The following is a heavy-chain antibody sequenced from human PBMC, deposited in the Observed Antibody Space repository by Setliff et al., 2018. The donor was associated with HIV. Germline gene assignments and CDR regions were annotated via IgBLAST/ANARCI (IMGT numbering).Heavy chain of an antibody. J-gene: IGHJ3*01. CDR2: IISILGIT. CDR1: GGSSSTHA. Sequence: ASVKVSCKASGGSSSTHAMNWVRQAPGQGLEWMGQIISILGITNYAQKFQGRVTLTADESTSTMYMELSSLTSDDTAVYYCAGPRGDEAFDVWGQGTTVTVSS. CDR3: AGPRGDEAFDV. V-gene: IGHV1-69*10.